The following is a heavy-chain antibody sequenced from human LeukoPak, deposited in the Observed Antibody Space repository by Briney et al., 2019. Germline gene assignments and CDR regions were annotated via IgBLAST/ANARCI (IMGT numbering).Heavy chain of an antibody. Sequence: SETLFLTCNVSGAPISSYYWSWIRQPPGKGLEWIGYVYYSGSTDFNPSLKSRVSMSVDRSKNHFSLNLTNVTAADTAVYFCARHSSDYYSFDYWGQGTLVTVSS. CDR2: VYYSGST. CDR3: ARHSSDYYSFDY. CDR1: GAPISSYY. D-gene: IGHD4-17*01. V-gene: IGHV4-59*08. J-gene: IGHJ4*02.